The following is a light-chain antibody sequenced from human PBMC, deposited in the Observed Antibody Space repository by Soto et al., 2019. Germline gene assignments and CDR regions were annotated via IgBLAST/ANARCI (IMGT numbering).Light chain of an antibody. J-gene: IGKJ1*01. CDR3: QQYGHSPWT. CDR2: GAS. CDR1: QSVPKNY. Sequence: EIVLTQSPGTLSLSPGEGAKVSCRASQSVPKNYLAWFQQKPGQAPRLLIYGASSRAPGIPDRFSGSGSGTDFTLTINRLQPEDLAVYYCQQYGHSPWTFGQGTKVDI. V-gene: IGKV3-20*01.